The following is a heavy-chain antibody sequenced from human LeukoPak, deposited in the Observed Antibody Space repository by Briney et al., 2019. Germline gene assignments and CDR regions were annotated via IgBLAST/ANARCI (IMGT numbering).Heavy chain of an antibody. Sequence: GGSLRLSCAASGFTFSSYSMNWVRQAPGKGLEWVSSISSSSSYIYYADSVKGRFTISRDNAKNSLYLQMNSLRAEDTAVYYCARDGPRAVTYSKLVTARADLFDYWGQGTLVTVSS. J-gene: IGHJ4*02. CDR1: GFTFSSYS. V-gene: IGHV3-21*01. D-gene: IGHD2-21*02. CDR3: ARDGPRAVTYSKLVTARADLFDY. CDR2: ISSSSSYI.